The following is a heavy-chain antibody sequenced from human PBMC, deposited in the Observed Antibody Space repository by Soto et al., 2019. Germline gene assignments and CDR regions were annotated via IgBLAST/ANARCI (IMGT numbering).Heavy chain of an antibody. D-gene: IGHD6-13*01. Sequence: EVQLLESGGGLAQPGGSLRLSCAASGFTFSSYGMGWVRQAPGKGPECVSGISGSSSNIYYADSVKGRFTISRDNAKNSLYLQMNSLRAEDTAVYYCARDWRYSTNWGQGTLVTVSS. V-gene: IGHV3-48*04. CDR2: ISGSSSNI. J-gene: IGHJ4*02. CDR3: ARDWRYSTN. CDR1: GFTFSSYG.